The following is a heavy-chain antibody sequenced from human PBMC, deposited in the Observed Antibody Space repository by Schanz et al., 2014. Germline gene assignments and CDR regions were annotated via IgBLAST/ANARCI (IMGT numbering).Heavy chain of an antibody. Sequence: QVHLVQSGAEVKKPGSSVKVSCKASGGTFSSDTFSWVRQAPGQGLEWMGRIVPIAGITNYAQRFQGRVTSTADKSSDTAYMDVSSLRSEDTAVYYCASSGAGYSSSWDFDYWGQGTLVAVSS. D-gene: IGHD6-13*01. CDR2: IVPIAGIT. CDR1: GGTFSSDT. V-gene: IGHV1-69*02. CDR3: ASSGAGYSSSWDFDY. J-gene: IGHJ4*02.